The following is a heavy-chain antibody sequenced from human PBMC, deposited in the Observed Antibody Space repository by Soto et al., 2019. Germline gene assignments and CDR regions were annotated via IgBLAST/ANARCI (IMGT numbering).Heavy chain of an antibody. CDR1: GYTFTDYA. J-gene: IGHJ4*02. CDR3: ARGLTLYYFDY. CDR2: INAGNGHT. Sequence: QVQLVQSGAEVKKPGASVKVSCKTSGYTFTDYAMHWVRQAPGQRLEWMGWINAGNGHTKYSQKFQVRVTITRDTSASTAYMELSSLGSEDTAVYYCARGLTLYYFDYWRQGTLVTVSS. V-gene: IGHV1-3*01. D-gene: IGHD3-16*01.